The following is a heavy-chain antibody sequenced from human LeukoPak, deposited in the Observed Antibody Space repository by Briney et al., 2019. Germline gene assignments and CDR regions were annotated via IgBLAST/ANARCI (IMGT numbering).Heavy chain of an antibody. CDR2: IIPIFGTA. Sequence: SVKVSCKASGGTFSSYAISWVRQAPGQGLEWMGGIIPIFGTANYAQKFQGRVTITTDESTSTAYMELSSLRSEDTAVYYCARDRQLLFLNLGHYMDVWGKGTTVTVSS. CDR3: ARDRQLLFLNLGHYMDV. CDR1: GGTFSSYA. V-gene: IGHV1-69*05. D-gene: IGHD2-2*01. J-gene: IGHJ6*03.